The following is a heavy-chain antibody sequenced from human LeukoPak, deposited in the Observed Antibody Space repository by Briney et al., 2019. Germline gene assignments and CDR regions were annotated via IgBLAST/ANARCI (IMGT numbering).Heavy chain of an antibody. V-gene: IGHV1-18*01. Sequence: ASVKVSCKASGYTFTSYGISWVRQAPGQGLEWMGWISAYNGNTNCAQKLQGRVTMTTDTSTSTAYMELRSLRSDDTAVYYCAREGIVGATTRVAALDYWGQGTLVTVSS. CDR3: AREGIVGATTRVAALDY. CDR2: ISAYNGNT. J-gene: IGHJ4*02. CDR1: GYTFTSYG. D-gene: IGHD1-26*01.